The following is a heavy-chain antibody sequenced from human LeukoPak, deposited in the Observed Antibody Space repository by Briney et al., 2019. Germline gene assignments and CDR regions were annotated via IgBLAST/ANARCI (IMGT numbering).Heavy chain of an antibody. V-gene: IGHV1-2*02. CDR2: INPNSGGT. CDR1: GYTFTGYY. CDR3: ARVSQEIDY. J-gene: IGHJ4*02. Sequence: ASVKVSCKASGYTFTGYYLHWVRQAPGQGLEWMGWINPNSGGTNYAQKFQGRVTITADKSTSTAYMELSSLRSEDTAVYYCARVSQEIDYWGQGTLVTVSS.